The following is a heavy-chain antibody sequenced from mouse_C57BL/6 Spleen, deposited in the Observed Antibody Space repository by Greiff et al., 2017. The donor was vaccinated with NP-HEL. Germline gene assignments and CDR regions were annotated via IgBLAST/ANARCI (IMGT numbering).Heavy chain of an antibody. J-gene: IGHJ4*01. V-gene: IGHV1-50*01. D-gene: IGHD1-1*01. Sequence: QVQLQQPGAELVRPGPSVKLSCKASGYTFTSYWMQWVKQRPGQGLEWIGEIDPSDSYTNYNQKFKGKATLTVDTSSSTAYMQLSSLTSEDSAVYYCARWTTVVAYYAMDYWGQGTSVTVSS. CDR1: GYTFTSYW. CDR2: IDPSDSYT. CDR3: ARWTTVVAYYAMDY.